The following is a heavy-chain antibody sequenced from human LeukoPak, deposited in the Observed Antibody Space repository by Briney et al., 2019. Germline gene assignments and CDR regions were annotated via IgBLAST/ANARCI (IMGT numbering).Heavy chain of an antibody. D-gene: IGHD1-1*01. CDR1: GFSFSNYN. Sequence: GGSLRLSCAASGFSFSNYNMNWVRQAPGKGLEWVAVISYDGSNKYYADSVKGRFTISRDNSKNTLYLQMNSLRAEDTAVYYCARDLASGTTYWGQGTLVTVSS. CDR3: ARDLASGTTY. V-gene: IGHV3-30*03. CDR2: ISYDGSNK. J-gene: IGHJ4*02.